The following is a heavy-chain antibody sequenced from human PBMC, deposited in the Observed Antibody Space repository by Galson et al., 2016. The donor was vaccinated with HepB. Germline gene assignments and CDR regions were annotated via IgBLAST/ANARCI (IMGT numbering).Heavy chain of an antibody. CDR1: GVFISSYY. D-gene: IGHD6-13*01. J-gene: IGHJ5*02. V-gene: IGHV4-59*08. CDR3: ARLQQLGRLDP. CDR2: IYYTGST. Sequence: TLSLTCNVSGVFISSYYWSWIRQIPGKGLESIGTIYYTGSTNYNPSLKSRVTISVDTSKNQFSLRLSSLTAADTAVYYCARLQQLGRLDPWGQGTLVTVSS.